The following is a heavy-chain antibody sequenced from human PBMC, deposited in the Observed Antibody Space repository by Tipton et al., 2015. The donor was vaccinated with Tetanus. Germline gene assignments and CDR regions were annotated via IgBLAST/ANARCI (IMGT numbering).Heavy chain of an antibody. J-gene: IGHJ4*02. Sequence: TLSLTCTVSGDSISGGSYYWAWIRQPPGKGLEWIGSIYERGDTYYIPSLKSRVTISVDTSKNQFSLKLNSMTATDTAVYFCARHQSGYFTPSDYWGQGTLVTVSS. V-gene: IGHV4-39*01. CDR1: GDSISGGSYY. CDR2: IYERGDT. CDR3: ARHQSGYFTPSDY. D-gene: IGHD3-3*01.